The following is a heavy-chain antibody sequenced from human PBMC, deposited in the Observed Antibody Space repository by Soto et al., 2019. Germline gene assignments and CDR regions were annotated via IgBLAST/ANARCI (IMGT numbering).Heavy chain of an antibody. CDR2: ISAYNGNT. CDR3: ATRSDYGDYPDYYYYYMDV. CDR1: GYTFTSYG. Sequence: ASVKVSCKASGYTFTSYGISWVRQAPGQGLEWMGWISAYNGNTNYAQKLQGRVTMTTDTSTSTAYMELRSLRSDDTAVYYCATRSDYGDYPDYYYYYMDVWGKGTTVTVSS. J-gene: IGHJ6*03. D-gene: IGHD4-17*01. V-gene: IGHV1-18*01.